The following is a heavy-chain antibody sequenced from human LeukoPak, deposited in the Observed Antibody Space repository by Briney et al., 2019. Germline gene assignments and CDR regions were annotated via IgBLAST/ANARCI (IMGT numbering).Heavy chain of an antibody. D-gene: IGHD6-13*01. Sequence: SETLSLTCTVSGGSTSSYYWSWIRQPPGKGLEWIGYIYYSGSTNYNPSLKSRVTISVDTSKNRFSLKLSSVTAADTAVYYCARDVILYSSSWYYFDYWGQGTLVTVSS. V-gene: IGHV4-59*12. CDR3: ARDVILYSSSWYYFDY. CDR2: IYYSGST. J-gene: IGHJ4*02. CDR1: GGSTSSYY.